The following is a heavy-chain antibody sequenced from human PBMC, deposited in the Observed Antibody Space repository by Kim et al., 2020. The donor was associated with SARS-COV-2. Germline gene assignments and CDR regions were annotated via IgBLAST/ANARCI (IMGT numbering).Heavy chain of an antibody. D-gene: IGHD4-17*01. CDR3: ARLYGASGKNAFDI. V-gene: IGHV3-74*01. CDR2: INTDGSST. J-gene: IGHJ3*02. Sequence: GGSLRLSCAASGFTFSNYWMHWVRQAPGKGLVWVSRINTDGSSTTSADSVKGRFTISRDNAKNTLYLQMNSLRAEDTAVYYCARLYGASGKNAFDIWGQGTMVTVS. CDR1: GFTFSNYW.